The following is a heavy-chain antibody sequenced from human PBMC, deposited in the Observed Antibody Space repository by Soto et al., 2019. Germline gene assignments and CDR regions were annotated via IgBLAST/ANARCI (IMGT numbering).Heavy chain of an antibody. Sequence: ASVKVSCKASGYTFTSYYMHWVRQAPGQGLEWIGIINPSGGSTSYAQKFQGRVTMTRDTSTSTVYMELSSLRSEDTAVYYCARVGSRYYDSSGYYYDPNTRPFDYWGQGALVTGYS. CDR1: GYTFTSYY. CDR3: ARVGSRYYDSSGYYYDPNTRPFDY. CDR2: INPSGGST. V-gene: IGHV1-46*01. D-gene: IGHD3-22*01. J-gene: IGHJ4*02.